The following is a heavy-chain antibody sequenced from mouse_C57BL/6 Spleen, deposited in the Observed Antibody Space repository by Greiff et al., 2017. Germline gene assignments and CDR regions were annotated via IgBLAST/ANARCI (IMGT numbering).Heavy chain of an antibody. V-gene: IGHV1-22*01. CDR1: GYTFTDYN. CDR3: ARGGNDYLYYFDY. Sequence: VQLQQSGPELVKPGASVKMSCKASGYTFTDYNMHWVKQSHGKSLEWIGYINPNNGGTSYNQKFKGKATLTVNKSSSTAYMELRSLTSEDSAVYYCARGGNDYLYYFDYWGQGTTLTVSS. J-gene: IGHJ2*01. CDR2: INPNNGGT. D-gene: IGHD2-4*01.